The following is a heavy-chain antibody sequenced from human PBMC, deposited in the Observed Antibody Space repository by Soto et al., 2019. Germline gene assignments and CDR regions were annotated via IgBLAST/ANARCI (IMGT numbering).Heavy chain of an antibody. CDR3: ARHSITWYDFDY. CDR1: GGSISSYY. V-gene: IGHV4-59*08. D-gene: IGHD6-13*01. J-gene: IGHJ4*02. CDR2: IYYSGST. Sequence: SETLSLTCTVSGGSISSYYWSWIRQPPGKGLEWIGYIYYSGSTNYNPSLKSRVTISLDTSKNQFSLNLSSVTAADTAVYYCARHSITWYDFDYWGQGALVTVSS.